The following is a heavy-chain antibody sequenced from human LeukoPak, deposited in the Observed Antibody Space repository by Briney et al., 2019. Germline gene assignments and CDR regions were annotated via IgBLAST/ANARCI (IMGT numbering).Heavy chain of an antibody. V-gene: IGHV3-7*01. Sequence: GGSLRLSCAASGFTLSSYWMSWVRQAPGKGLEWVANIKEDGGEKYYVDSVKGRFTISRDNARNSLYLQMNSLRVEDTAVYYCARAGVIRRNYYYYYYMDVWGKGTTATVSS. J-gene: IGHJ6*03. D-gene: IGHD3-16*02. CDR2: IKEDGGEK. CDR3: ARAGVIRRNYYYYYYMDV. CDR1: GFTLSSYW.